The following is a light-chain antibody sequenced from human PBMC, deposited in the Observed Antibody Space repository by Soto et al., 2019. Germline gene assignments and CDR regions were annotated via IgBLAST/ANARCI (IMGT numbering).Light chain of an antibody. J-gene: IGLJ2*01. CDR2: EVS. CDR1: TSDVGSYDF. CDR3: GSYASSYTTKV. Sequence: QSALTQPASVSGSPGQSITISCTGTTSDVGSYDFVSWYQQHPGKATKLLIYEVSNRPSGVSNQFSGSRSGNTASLTISGLQAEDEADYYYGSYASSYTTKVFGGGTKLTVL. V-gene: IGLV2-14*01.